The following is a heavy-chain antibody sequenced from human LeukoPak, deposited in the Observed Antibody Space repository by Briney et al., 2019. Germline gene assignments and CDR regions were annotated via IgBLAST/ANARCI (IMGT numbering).Heavy chain of an antibody. CDR1: GGSISSSSYY. V-gene: IGHV4-61*01. D-gene: IGHD1-26*01. CDR2: IYYSGST. CDR3: AREGGSYYPHYYFDY. Sequence: PSETLSLTCTVSGGSISSSSYYWGWIRQPPGKGLEWIGYIYYSGSTNYNPSLKSRVTISVDTSKNQFSLKLSSVTAADTAVYYCAREGGSYYPHYYFDYWGQGTLVTVSS. J-gene: IGHJ4*02.